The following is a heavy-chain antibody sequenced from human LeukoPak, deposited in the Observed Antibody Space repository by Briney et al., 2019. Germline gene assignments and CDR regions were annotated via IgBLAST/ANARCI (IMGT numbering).Heavy chain of an antibody. Sequence: GGSLRLSCAAAGFTFSKFAMSWVRQAPGKGLEWVSLISTSGTPHYADSVKGRFTISRDNSKNTLYLQINSLRAEDTAVYYCAKGLDSSGWYESPGNYWGQGTLVTVSS. V-gene: IGHV3-23*01. CDR3: AKGLDSSGWYESPGNY. CDR1: GFTFSKFA. J-gene: IGHJ4*02. CDR2: ISTSGTP. D-gene: IGHD6-19*01.